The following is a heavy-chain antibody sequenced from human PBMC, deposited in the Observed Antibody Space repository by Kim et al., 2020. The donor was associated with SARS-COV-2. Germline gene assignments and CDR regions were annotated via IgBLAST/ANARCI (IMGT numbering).Heavy chain of an antibody. Sequence: DGSATHNVDSVKGRFTISRDNANNALYLEMTSLKVEDSAVYYCVRSIDYWGQGTRVSVSS. J-gene: IGHJ4*02. CDR3: VRSIDY. CDR2: DGSAT. V-gene: IGHV3-7*01.